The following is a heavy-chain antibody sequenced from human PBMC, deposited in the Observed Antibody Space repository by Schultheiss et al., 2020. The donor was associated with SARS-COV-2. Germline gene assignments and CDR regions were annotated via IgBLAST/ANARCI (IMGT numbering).Heavy chain of an antibody. Sequence: GGSLRLSCAASGFTFSSYGMHWVRQAPGKGLEWVAVISYDGSNKYYADSVKGRFTISRDNAKNSLYLQMNSLRAEDTAVYYCARDYGDYNDYWGQGTLVTVSS. CDR2: ISYDGSNK. J-gene: IGHJ4*02. D-gene: IGHD4-17*01. CDR3: ARDYGDYNDY. CDR1: GFTFSSYG. V-gene: IGHV3-30*03.